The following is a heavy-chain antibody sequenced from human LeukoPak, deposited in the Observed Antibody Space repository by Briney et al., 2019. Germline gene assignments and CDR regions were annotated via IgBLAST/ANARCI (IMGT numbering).Heavy chain of an antibody. D-gene: IGHD3-10*01. CDR3: ARNHYYNSGSYSY. CDR1: GFTFSSYS. Sequence: GGSLRLSCAASGFTFSSYSINWVRQAPGKGLEWVSHISSNSSTIYYADSVKGRFTVSRDNAKNSLYPQMNSLRDEDTAVYYCARNHYYNSGSYSYWGQGTLVTVSP. J-gene: IGHJ4*02. V-gene: IGHV3-48*02. CDR2: ISSNSSTI.